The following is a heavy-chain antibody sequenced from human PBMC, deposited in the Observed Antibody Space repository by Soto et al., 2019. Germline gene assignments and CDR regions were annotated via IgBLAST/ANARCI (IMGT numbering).Heavy chain of an antibody. CDR2: MYFGGSF. Sequence: QTQLQESGPGLVKPSETLSLTCTVSGASVSNGYWSWIRQPPEKGLEWIGFMYFGGSFNYNPSLTRRVTISVDTPKNQCSLKVSSVTAADTAVYYCARSYFDATGSAVDPWGQGTLVIVSS. CDR1: GASVSNGY. D-gene: IGHD3-22*01. V-gene: IGHV4-59*02. CDR3: ARSYFDATGSAVDP. J-gene: IGHJ5*02.